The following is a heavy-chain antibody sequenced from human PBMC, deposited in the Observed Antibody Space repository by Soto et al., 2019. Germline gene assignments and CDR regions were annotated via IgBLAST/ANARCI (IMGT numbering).Heavy chain of an antibody. V-gene: IGHV1-18*04. Sequence: GASVKVSCKASGYTFTSYGFSWVRQAPGQGLEWMGWISSNTGYTNYAQKLQDRVTMSTDTSTGTAYMELRSLRSDDTAVYYCASDLGLHNGYYYGIDVWGQGTTVTVSS. J-gene: IGHJ6*02. CDR1: GYTFTSYG. CDR3: ASDLGLHNGYYYGIDV. CDR2: ISSNTGYT. D-gene: IGHD5-12*01.